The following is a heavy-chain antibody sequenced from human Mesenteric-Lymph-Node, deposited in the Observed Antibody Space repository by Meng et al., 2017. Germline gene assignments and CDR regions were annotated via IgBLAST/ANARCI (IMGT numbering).Heavy chain of an antibody. V-gene: IGHV3-7*01. CDR2: IKQDGSDK. D-gene: IGHD6-19*01. CDR3: VKLGPYTSGWYGDY. CDR1: GFNFGSNW. J-gene: IGHJ4*02. Sequence: GESLKTSCAASGFNFGSNWMSWVRQAPGKGLEWVANIKQDGSDKYYVDSVKGRFTISRDNAKNTLYLQMDSLRTEDTAVYYCVKLGPYTSGWYGDYWGQGTLVTVSS.